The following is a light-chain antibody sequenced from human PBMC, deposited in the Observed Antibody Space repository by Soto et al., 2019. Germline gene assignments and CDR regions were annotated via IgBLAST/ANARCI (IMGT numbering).Light chain of an antibody. J-gene: IGKJ4*01. CDR1: QSVSSN. V-gene: IGKV3-15*01. CDR2: GAS. Sequence: EIVMTQSPATLSVSPGERATLSCRASQSVSSNLAWDEQKPGLAPRLLIYGASTRATGIPARFSGSGSGTEFTLTITSLQSEACAVYYCQQYNNWPQTFGGGTKVEIK. CDR3: QQYNNWPQT.